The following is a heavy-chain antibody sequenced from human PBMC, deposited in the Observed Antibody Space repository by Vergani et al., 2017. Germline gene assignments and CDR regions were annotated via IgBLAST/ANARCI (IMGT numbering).Heavy chain of an antibody. V-gene: IGHV3-33*01. D-gene: IGHD6-13*01. CDR2: IWFDGSNK. CDR3: ARGPYWREAGVPHFDY. CDR1: EFTFSNYG. Sequence: QVQLVESGGGVVQPGRSLRLSCAASEFTFSNYGMHWVRQAPGKGLEWVAVIWFDGSNKYYADSLKGRFTISRDNSKNTLYLQMNSLRAEDTAIYYCARGPYWREAGVPHFDYWGQGPLVTVSS. J-gene: IGHJ4*02.